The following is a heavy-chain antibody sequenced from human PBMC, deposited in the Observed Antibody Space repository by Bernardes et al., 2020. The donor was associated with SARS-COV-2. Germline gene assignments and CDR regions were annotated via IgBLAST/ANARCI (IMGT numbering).Heavy chain of an antibody. CDR2: ISGSGGTT. V-gene: IGHV3-23*01. D-gene: IGHD3-10*01. J-gene: IGHJ4*02. CDR3: ARGEGFGSTTYYRHFDY. CDR1: GFTFRTST. Sequence: VGSLLLSCAASGFTFRTSTMTWVRQAPGQGLEWVSAISGSGGTTYYTDSVKGRFTISRDNSKNTLFVQMDSLKAEDTAVYYCARGEGFGSTTYYRHFDYWGQGTLVTVSS.